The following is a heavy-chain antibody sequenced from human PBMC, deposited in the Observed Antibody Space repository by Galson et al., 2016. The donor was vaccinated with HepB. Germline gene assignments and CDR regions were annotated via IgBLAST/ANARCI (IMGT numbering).Heavy chain of an antibody. J-gene: IGHJ4*02. V-gene: IGHV3-15*01. D-gene: IGHD6-13*01. CDR3: ATDLTGYSSNWGPGY. CDR2: IKRKTDGGTT. CDR1: GFTFIDAW. Sequence: SLRLSCAASGFTFIDAWMAWVRQAPGKGLEWVGRIKRKTDGGTTDYAAPVKGRFTISRDDSKNTLYLQMNSLKTEDTAVYYCATDLTGYSSNWGPGYWGQGTLVTVSS.